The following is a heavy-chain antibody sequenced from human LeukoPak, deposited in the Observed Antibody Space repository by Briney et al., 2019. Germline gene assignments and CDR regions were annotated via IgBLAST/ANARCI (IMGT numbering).Heavy chain of an antibody. CDR3: ASHYSSGSYRYTGSFDS. J-gene: IGHJ4*02. CDR1: GGSFSDYY. Sequence: SETLSLTCAVYGGSFSDYYWSWIRQPPGKGLEWIGEINHSGTTNYSPSLKSRVSISVDTSKNQSSLKLNSVPAADAAMYYCASHYSSGSYRYTGSFDSWGQGMLVNVSS. D-gene: IGHD3-16*02. CDR2: INHSGTT. V-gene: IGHV4-34*01.